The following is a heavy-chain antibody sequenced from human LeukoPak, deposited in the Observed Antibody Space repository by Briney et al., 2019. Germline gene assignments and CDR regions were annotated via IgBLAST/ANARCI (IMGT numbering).Heavy chain of an antibody. J-gene: IGHJ4*02. D-gene: IGHD6-6*01. CDR3: ARLTRLSTSPDRYYLDY. V-gene: IGHV4-4*09. CDR1: GDSISSYY. CDR2: IYTSGGT. Sequence: SETLSLTCTVSGDSISSYYWSWIRQPPGKGLEWIGYIYTSGGTNYIPSLKGRVTISIDTSKNQFSLKLSSVTAANSAVYYCARLTRLSTSPDRYYLDYWGQGTLVTVSS.